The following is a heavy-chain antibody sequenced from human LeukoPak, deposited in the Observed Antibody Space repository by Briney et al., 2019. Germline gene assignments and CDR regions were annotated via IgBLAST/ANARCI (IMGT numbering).Heavy chain of an antibody. CDR3: ARGDSSGYYYGDY. CDR2: ISSSSSSYI. CDR1: GFTFSSYS. J-gene: IGHJ4*02. Sequence: GGSLRLSCAASGFTFSSYSMNWVRQAPGKGLEWVSSISSSSSSYIYYADSVKGRFTISRDNAKNSLYLQMNSLRAEDTAVYYCARGDSSGYYYGDYWGQGTLVTVSS. V-gene: IGHV3-21*01. D-gene: IGHD3-22*01.